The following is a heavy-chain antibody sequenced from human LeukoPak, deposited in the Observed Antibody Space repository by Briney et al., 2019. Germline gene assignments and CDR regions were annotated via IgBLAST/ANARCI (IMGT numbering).Heavy chain of an antibody. CDR2: IYRGGRT. CDR1: GFTVSSNY. V-gene: IGHV3-66*01. CDR3: ARDYCVDSSTRLGYYYAMDV. Sequence: PGGSLRLSCAASGFTVSSNYMSWVRQAPGKGLEWVSVIYRGGRTYYADSLKGRFTISRDNTKNTLYLQMNTLRAEDTAVYYCARDYCVDSSTRLGYYYAMDVWGQGTTVTLSS. D-gene: IGHD3-16*01. J-gene: IGHJ6*02.